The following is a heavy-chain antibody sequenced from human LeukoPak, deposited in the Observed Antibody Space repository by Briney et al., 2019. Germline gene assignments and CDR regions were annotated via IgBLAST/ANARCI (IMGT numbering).Heavy chain of an antibody. CDR2: MYYSGST. Sequence: SETLSLTCTVSGGSVNSDYWSWIRQPPGKGLEWIGYMYYSGSTNYNPSLKSRVTISGDTSKNQFSLKLSSVTAADTAVYYCARRYCSSTSCPIDYWGQGTLVSVSS. D-gene: IGHD2-2*01. V-gene: IGHV4-59*08. J-gene: IGHJ4*02. CDR3: ARRYCSSTSCPIDY. CDR1: GGSVNSDY.